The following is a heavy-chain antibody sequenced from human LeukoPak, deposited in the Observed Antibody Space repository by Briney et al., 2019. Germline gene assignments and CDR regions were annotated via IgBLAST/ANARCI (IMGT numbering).Heavy chain of an antibody. V-gene: IGHV4-34*01. CDR3: ARDPEYCSGGSCYTYNWFDP. Sequence: PSETLSLTCAVYGGSFSGYYWSWIRQPPGKGLEWIGEINHSGSTNYNPSLKSRVTISVDTSKNQFSLKLSSVTAADTAVYYCARDPEYCSGGSCYTYNWFDPWGQGTLVTVSS. CDR2: INHSGST. D-gene: IGHD2-15*01. J-gene: IGHJ5*02. CDR1: GGSFSGYY.